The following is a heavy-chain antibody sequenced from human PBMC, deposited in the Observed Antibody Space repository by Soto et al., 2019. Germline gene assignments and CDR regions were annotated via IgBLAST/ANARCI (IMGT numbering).Heavy chain of an antibody. V-gene: IGHV3-30*03. CDR3: ARTRSAWSDFHYYSLDV. Sequence: QVQLVESGGGVVQPGRSLRLSCAASGFTFSRYGMHWVRQGPGNGLEWVAFISYDSTKTYYADSVKGRFTISRDNSNSALYVQMNSLTGEDTAVYYCARTRSAWSDFHYYSLDVWGQGTTVTVSS. D-gene: IGHD1-26*01. J-gene: IGHJ6*02. CDR1: GFTFSRYG. CDR2: ISYDSTKT.